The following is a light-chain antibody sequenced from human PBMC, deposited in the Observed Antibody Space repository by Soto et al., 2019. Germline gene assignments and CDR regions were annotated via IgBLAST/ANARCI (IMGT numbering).Light chain of an antibody. CDR1: SSDVGGYKY. V-gene: IGLV2-14*01. Sequence: QSVLTQPASVSGSPGQSITISCTGTSSDVGGYKYVSWYQQHPGKAPKLMIYDVSSRPSGVSDRFSGSKSGNTASLTISGLQAEDESDYYCSSYTSSSSYVFGTGTTVTVL. CDR3: SSYTSSSSYV. CDR2: DVS. J-gene: IGLJ1*01.